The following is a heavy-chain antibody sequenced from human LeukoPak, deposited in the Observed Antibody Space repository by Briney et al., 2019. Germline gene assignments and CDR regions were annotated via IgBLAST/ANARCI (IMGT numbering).Heavy chain of an antibody. J-gene: IGHJ4*02. V-gene: IGHV4-39*07. Sequence: PSETLSLTCTVSGDSISSTIYYWGWIRQPPGKELEWIGTVYYTGSAYYNPSLKSRVTISVDTSKNQFSLKLSSVTAADTAVYYCARLPYYYDSSGYYYFDYWGQGTLVTVSS. CDR3: ARLPYYYDSSGYYYFDY. CDR2: VYYTGSA. D-gene: IGHD3-22*01. CDR1: GDSISSTIYY.